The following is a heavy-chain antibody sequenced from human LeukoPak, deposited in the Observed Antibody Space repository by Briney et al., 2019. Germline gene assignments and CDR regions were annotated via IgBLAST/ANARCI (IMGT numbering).Heavy chain of an antibody. V-gene: IGHV3-23*01. Sequence: QPGGSLRLSCAASGFTFSTFAMSWVRQAPGKGLECVSGISGSGGITYYADSVKGRFTISRDNSKNTLYLQMNSLRAADTAVYYCAKWDYSDSNTYSPLFASWGLGTLVTVSS. CDR2: ISGSGGIT. J-gene: IGHJ4*02. D-gene: IGHD3-22*01. CDR3: AKWDYSDSNTYSPLFAS. CDR1: GFTFSTFA.